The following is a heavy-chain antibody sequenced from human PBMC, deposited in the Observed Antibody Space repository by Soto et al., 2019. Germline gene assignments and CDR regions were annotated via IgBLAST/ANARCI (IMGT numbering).Heavy chain of an antibody. CDR3: ARAGLHNYDYVWGSYRRGLGYFDY. Sequence: QVQLVQSGAEVKKPGSSVKVSCKASGGTFSSYAISWVRQAPGQGLEWMGGIIPIFGTANYAQKFQGRVTITADESTSTAYMELSSLRSEDTAVYYCARAGLHNYDYVWGSYRRGLGYFDYWGQGTLVTVSS. CDR2: IIPIFGTA. V-gene: IGHV1-69*01. CDR1: GGTFSSYA. D-gene: IGHD3-16*02. J-gene: IGHJ4*02.